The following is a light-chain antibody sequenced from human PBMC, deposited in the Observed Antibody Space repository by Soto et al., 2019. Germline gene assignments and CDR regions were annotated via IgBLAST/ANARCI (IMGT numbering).Light chain of an antibody. CDR2: DVS. CDR1: TNDVGAYDY. Sequence: ALTQPASVSGSPGQSITISCTGTTNDVGAYDYVSWYQHHPGKAPRLMIFDVSDRPSGVSNRFSGSKSGNTASLTISGLQAEDEADYYCTSYTTGDTLAFGGGTKLTVL. CDR3: TSYTTGDTLA. V-gene: IGLV2-14*03. J-gene: IGLJ2*01.